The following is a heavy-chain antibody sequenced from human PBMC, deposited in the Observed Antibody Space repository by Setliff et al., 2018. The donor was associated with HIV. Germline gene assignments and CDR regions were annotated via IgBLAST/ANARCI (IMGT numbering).Heavy chain of an antibody. CDR3: VRLTADRTNYYYYMDV. CDR1: GYTFTSYD. V-gene: IGHV1-8*01. D-gene: IGHD2-8*01. CDR2: MNPNSGNT. Sequence: ASVKVSCKASGYTFTSYDINWVRQATGQGLEWMGWMNPNSGNTGYAQKLQGRVTMTTDTSTSTAYMEVRSLSFDDTAVYYCVRLTADRTNYYYYMDVWGKGTTVTVSS. J-gene: IGHJ6*03.